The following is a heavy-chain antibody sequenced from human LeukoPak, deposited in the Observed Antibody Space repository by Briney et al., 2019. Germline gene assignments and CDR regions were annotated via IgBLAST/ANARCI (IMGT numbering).Heavy chain of an antibody. V-gene: IGHV4-34*01. Sequence: SETLSLTCAVYGGSFSGYYWSWIRQSPGKGLEWIGEINHSGSTNYNSSLKSRVTMSVDTSKNQFSLKLRSATAADTAVYYCARRRQYDSSLFWNFDLWGRGTLVTISS. CDR3: ARRRQYDSSLFWNFDL. CDR2: INHSGST. CDR1: GGSFSGYY. D-gene: IGHD6-6*01. J-gene: IGHJ2*01.